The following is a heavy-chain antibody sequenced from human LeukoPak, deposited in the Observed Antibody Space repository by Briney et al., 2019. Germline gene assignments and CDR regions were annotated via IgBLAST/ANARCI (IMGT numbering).Heavy chain of an antibody. V-gene: IGHV5-51*01. CDR1: GYRFTSYC. CDR2: IYPGDSDT. D-gene: IGHD2-15*01. CDR3: ARPSFGSYAWDFDY. Sequence: GESLKISCKGSGYRFTSYCIGWVRQMPGKGLEWMGIIYPGDSDTRYSPSFQGQVTISADKSINTAYLQWSSLKASDTAMYYCARPSFGSYAWDFDYWGQGTLVTVSS. J-gene: IGHJ4*02.